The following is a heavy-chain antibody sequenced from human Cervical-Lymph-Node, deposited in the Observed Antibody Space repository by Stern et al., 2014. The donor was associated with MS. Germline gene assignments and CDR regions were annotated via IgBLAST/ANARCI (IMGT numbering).Heavy chain of an antibody. Sequence: QVQLVQSGAEVKKPGSSVKVSCKASGGTFSSYAIRWVRQAPGQGLEWMGGIIPIFGTANYAQKFQGRVTITADESTSTAYMELSSLRSEDTAVYYCAKSNWNYEDYYYGMDVWGQGTTVTVSS. V-gene: IGHV1-69*01. CDR2: IIPIFGTA. CDR1: GGTFSSYA. CDR3: AKSNWNYEDYYYGMDV. D-gene: IGHD1-7*01. J-gene: IGHJ6*02.